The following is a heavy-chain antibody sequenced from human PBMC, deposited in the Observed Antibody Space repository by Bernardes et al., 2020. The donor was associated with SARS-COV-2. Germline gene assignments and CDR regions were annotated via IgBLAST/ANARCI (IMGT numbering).Heavy chain of an antibody. CDR2: INPNSGGT. J-gene: IGHJ4*02. CDR3: ARVYSSGWYGLELDY. CDR1: GYTFTGYY. V-gene: IGHV1-2*02. Sequence: ASVKVSCKASGYTFTGYYMHWVRQAPGQGLEWMGWINPNSGGTNYAQKFQGRVTMTRDTSISTAYMELSRLRSDDTAVYYCARVYSSGWYGLELDYWGQGTLVTVSS. D-gene: IGHD6-19*01.